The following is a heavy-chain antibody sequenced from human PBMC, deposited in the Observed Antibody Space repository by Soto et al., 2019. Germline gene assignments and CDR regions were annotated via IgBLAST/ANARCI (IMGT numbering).Heavy chain of an antibody. CDR3: AKGRDFYGYYGMDV. J-gene: IGHJ6*02. CDR1: GFTFSSKA. Sequence: GGSLRLSCSASGFTFSSKAMHWVRQAPGKGLEWVAIISYDGNNKHYADSVKGRFTISRDNSKNTLYLQMNSLRGEDTAVFYCAKGRDFYGYYGMDVWGQGTTVTV. V-gene: IGHV3-30-3*01. D-gene: IGHD3-10*01. CDR2: ISYDGNNK.